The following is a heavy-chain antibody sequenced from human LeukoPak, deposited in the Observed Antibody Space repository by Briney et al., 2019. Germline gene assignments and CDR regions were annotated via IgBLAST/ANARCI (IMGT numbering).Heavy chain of an antibody. D-gene: IGHD3-9*01. CDR3: ARWAYYDILTGYSPPGDF. V-gene: IGHV4-34*01. J-gene: IGHJ4*02. Sequence: PSETLSRTCAVYGGSFSGYYWSWIRQPPGKGLEWIGEINHSGYTNYNPSLKGRVTISVDTSKSQFSLKLSSVTAADTAVYYCARWAYYDILTGYSPPGDFWGQGTLVTVSS. CDR2: INHSGYT. CDR1: GGSFSGYY.